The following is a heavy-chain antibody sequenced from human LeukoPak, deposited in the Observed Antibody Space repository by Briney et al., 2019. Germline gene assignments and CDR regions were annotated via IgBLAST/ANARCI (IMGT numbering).Heavy chain of an antibody. CDR1: GFNFDDFV. CDR3: ARGLFFYDYVWGSYRFTGYFDF. Sequence: GGSLRLSCAASGFNFDDFVMHWVRQAPGKGLEWVSGVDWNNSSIGYGVSVKGRFTISRDNAKNSLYLQMNSLRAEDTAVYYCARGLFFYDYVWGSYRFTGYFDFWGQGTLVTVSS. D-gene: IGHD3-16*02. CDR2: VDWNNSSI. V-gene: IGHV3-9*01. J-gene: IGHJ4*02.